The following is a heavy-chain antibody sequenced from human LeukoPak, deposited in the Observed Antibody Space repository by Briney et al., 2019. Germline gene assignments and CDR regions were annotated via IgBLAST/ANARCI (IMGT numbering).Heavy chain of an antibody. V-gene: IGHV1-46*01. CDR2: INPSGGST. D-gene: IGHD2-15*01. Sequence: ASVKVSCKASGYTFTSYYMHWVRQAPGQGLEWMGIINPSGGSTSYAQKFQGRVTMTRDTSTSTVYMELSSLRSEDTAVYYCARGVRLGYRSGGSCSHFDYWGQGTLVTVSS. CDR1: GYTFTSYY. J-gene: IGHJ4*02. CDR3: ARGVRLGYRSGGSCSHFDY.